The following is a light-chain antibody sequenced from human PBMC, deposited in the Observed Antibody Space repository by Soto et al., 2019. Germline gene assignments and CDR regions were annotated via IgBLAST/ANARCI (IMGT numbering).Light chain of an antibody. J-gene: IGKJ5*01. CDR3: QKRTNWPFSIT. V-gene: IGKV3-11*01. CDR1: QTVSSF. CDR2: DAS. Sequence: EIVFTQSPATLSLSPGERAALSCRASQTVSSFLGWYQQKPGQAPRLLIYDASNRATVIPARFSGSGSGTNFPLTITTLEPEDFAVYYCQKRTNWPFSITFGKGTRLEFK.